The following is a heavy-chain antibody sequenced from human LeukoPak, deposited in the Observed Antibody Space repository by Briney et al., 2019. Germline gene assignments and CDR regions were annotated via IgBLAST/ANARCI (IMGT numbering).Heavy chain of an antibody. CDR3: ARIAHKLHRIYCSSTSCYGPFDY. V-gene: IGHV4-34*01. CDR1: GGSLSGYY. D-gene: IGHD2-2*01. CDR2: INHSGST. J-gene: IGHJ4*02. Sequence: PSETLSLTCAVYGGSLSGYYWSWLRQPPGKGLEWIGEINHSGSTNYNPSLKSRVTISVDTSKNQFSLKLCSVTVADTAVYYCARIAHKLHRIYCSSTSCYGPFDYWGQGTLVTVSS.